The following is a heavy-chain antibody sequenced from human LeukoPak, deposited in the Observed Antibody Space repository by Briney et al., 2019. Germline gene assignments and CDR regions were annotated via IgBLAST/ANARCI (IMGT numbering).Heavy chain of an antibody. CDR1: GGSFSGYY. J-gene: IGHJ3*02. CDR3: ARGLGGEVGATDGLDAFDI. D-gene: IGHD1-26*01. CDR2: IHYSGST. Sequence: SETLSLTCAVYGGSFSGYYWSWIRQHPGKGLEWIGYIHYSGSTYYNPSLKSRVTISVDTSKNQFSLKLSSVTAADTAVYYCARGLGGEVGATDGLDAFDIWGQGTMVTVSS. V-gene: IGHV4-31*11.